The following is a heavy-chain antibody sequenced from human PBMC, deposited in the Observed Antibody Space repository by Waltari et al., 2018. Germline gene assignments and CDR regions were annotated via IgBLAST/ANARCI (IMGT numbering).Heavy chain of an antibody. V-gene: IGHV3-23*01. J-gene: IGHJ5*01. D-gene: IGHD2-15*01. CDR1: GFSFSNYE. CDR3: TSWRVVAGTGWFDS. CDR2: IRKSGGNT. Sequence: EVQLLESGGGLVTPGGSLSLSCAASGFSFSNYEMAWVRQAPGKGLEWVSGIRKSGGNTYYGDSVKGRFAISRDNSRNTLHLQMNGLRAEDTAIYYCTSWRVVAGTGWFDSWGQGTLVTVSS.